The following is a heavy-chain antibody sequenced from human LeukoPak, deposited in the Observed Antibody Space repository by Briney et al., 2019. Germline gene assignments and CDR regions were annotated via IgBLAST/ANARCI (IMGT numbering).Heavy chain of an antibody. CDR1: GGTFSSYA. V-gene: IGHV1-69*13. Sequence: SVKVACKASGGTFSSYAISWVRQAPGQGLEWMGGIIPIFGTANYAQKFQGRVTITADESTSTAYMELSSLRSEDTAVYYCARELERRRSYYYGMDVWGQGTTVTVSS. J-gene: IGHJ6*02. CDR2: IIPIFGTA. CDR3: ARELERRRSYYYGMDV. D-gene: IGHD1-1*01.